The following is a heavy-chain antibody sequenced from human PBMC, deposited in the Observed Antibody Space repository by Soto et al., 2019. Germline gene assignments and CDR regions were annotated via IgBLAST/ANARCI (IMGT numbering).Heavy chain of an antibody. D-gene: IGHD6-13*01. J-gene: IGHJ3*02. CDR3: ARGDSSSWYVAFDI. CDR2: IYYSGST. V-gene: IGHV4-59*01. Sequence: PSETLSLTCTVSGGSISSYYWSWIRQPPGKGLEWIGYIYYSGSTNYNPSLKSRVTISVDTSKNQFSLKLSSVTAADTAVYYCARGDSSSWYVAFDIWGQGTMVTVSS. CDR1: GGSISSYY.